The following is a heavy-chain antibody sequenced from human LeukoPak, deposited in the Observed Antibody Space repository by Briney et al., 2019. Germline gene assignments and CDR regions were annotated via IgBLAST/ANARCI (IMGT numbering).Heavy chain of an antibody. J-gene: IGHJ4*02. Sequence: ASVKVSCKASGYTFTSYGISWVRQAPGQGLEWMGRINPNSGGTNYAQKFQGRVTMTRDTSISTAYMELSRLRSDDTAVYYCSRVNLRGVIKGDYWGQGTLVTVSS. CDR2: INPNSGGT. D-gene: IGHD3-10*01. CDR1: GYTFTSYG. V-gene: IGHV1-2*06. CDR3: SRVNLRGVIKGDY.